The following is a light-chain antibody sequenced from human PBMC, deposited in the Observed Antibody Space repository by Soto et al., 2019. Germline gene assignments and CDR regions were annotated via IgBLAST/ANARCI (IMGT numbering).Light chain of an antibody. V-gene: IGLV2-14*01. CDR2: EVT. J-gene: IGLJ1*01. CDR1: SGDIGSYNR. CDR3: SSYTNINTRACV. Sequence: QSDLTQPASVSGSPGQSITISCTGTSGDIGSYNRVSWYQQHPGKAPKLIIYEVTDRPSGVSNRFSGSKSGNTASLTISGLQAEDEAEYYCSSYTNINTRACVFGTGTKVT.